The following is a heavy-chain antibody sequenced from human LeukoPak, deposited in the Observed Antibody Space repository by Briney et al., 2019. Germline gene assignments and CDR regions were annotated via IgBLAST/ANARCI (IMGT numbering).Heavy chain of an antibody. CDR3: AREYGDYSSYFDL. J-gene: IGHJ2*01. Sequence: GWSLRLSCAASGFTFDDYGMSWVRQAPGKGLEWVTGITWNGASTGFADSVKGRFTISRDNAKNSLYLGMSSLRAEDTALYYCAREYGDYSSYFDLWGRGTLVTVSS. D-gene: IGHD4-17*01. CDR2: ITWNGAST. CDR1: GFTFDDYG. V-gene: IGHV3-20*04.